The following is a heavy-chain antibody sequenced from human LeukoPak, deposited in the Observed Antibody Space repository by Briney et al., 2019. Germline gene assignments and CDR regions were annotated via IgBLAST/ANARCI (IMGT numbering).Heavy chain of an antibody. J-gene: IGHJ6*02. Sequence: GASVKVSCKALGGSLSSYGLSWVRQVPGQGLEWMGGIIQSYGKVDYAQKFQARVTITAADSTSTAYMELSSLRSEDTGMYYCARAEYSSSWYFRTYYYYGMDVWGQGTTVTVSS. V-gene: IGHV1-69*13. CDR2: IIQSYGKV. D-gene: IGHD6-13*01. CDR1: GGSLSSYG. CDR3: ARAEYSSSWYFRTYYYYGMDV.